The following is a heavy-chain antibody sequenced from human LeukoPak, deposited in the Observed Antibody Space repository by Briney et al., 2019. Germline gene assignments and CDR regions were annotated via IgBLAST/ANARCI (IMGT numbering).Heavy chain of an antibody. D-gene: IGHD3-22*01. CDR1: GFTFSSYG. Sequence: HPGGSLRLSCAASGFTFSSYGMHWVRQAPGKGLEWVAFIRYDGSNKYYADSVKGRFTISRDNSKNTLYLQMNSLRAEDTAVYYCAKAGDSSGYYWKEDYYYMDVWGKGTTVTVSS. CDR2: IRYDGSNK. CDR3: AKAGDSSGYYWKEDYYYMDV. J-gene: IGHJ6*03. V-gene: IGHV3-30*02.